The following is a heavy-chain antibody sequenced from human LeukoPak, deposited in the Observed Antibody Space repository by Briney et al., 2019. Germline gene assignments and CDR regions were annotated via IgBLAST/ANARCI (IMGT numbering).Heavy chain of an antibody. CDR3: AGRAVTTGDNNAFDI. D-gene: IGHD4-17*01. CDR2: IWYDGSNK. V-gene: IGHV3-33*01. J-gene: IGHJ3*02. Sequence: GGSLRLSCAASGFTFSNYGMHWVRQAPGKGLEWVAVIWYDGSNKYYADSVKGRFTISRDNSNNTLYLQMNSLRAGDTAVYHCAGRAVTTGDNNAFDIWGQGTMVTVTS. CDR1: GFTFSNYG.